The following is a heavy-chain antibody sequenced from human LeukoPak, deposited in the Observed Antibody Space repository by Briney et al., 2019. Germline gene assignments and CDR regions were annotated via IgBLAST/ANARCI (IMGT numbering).Heavy chain of an antibody. CDR1: GFTISNYW. CDR2: INSDGSIT. Sequence: GGSLRLSCVASGFTISNYWMHWARQAPGKGLVWVSRINSDGSITTYADSVKGRFTISRDNAKNTMYLQMNSLRDEDTAVYYCATLLPGVWGQGTLVTVSS. J-gene: IGHJ4*02. V-gene: IGHV3-74*01. D-gene: IGHD1-26*01. CDR3: ATLLPGV.